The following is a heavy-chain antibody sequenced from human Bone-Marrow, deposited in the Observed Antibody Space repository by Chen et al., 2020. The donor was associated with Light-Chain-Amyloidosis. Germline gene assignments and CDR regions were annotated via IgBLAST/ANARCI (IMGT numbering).Heavy chain of an antibody. D-gene: IGHD6-19*01. CDR3: ATRRLSGTGALEI. J-gene: IGHJ3*02. CDR2: NFYTGRT. CDR1: GVSIPTGDYY. Sequence: QVQLQQSGPGLVRPSQTLSLTCAVSGVSIPTGDYYWMWIRQPPGKGLEWIGYNFYTGRTYYHTSLKSRVTISLDTSKNQGSQRGTAVTAADRAMYYCATRRLSGTGALEIGGQGT. V-gene: IGHV4-30-4*01.